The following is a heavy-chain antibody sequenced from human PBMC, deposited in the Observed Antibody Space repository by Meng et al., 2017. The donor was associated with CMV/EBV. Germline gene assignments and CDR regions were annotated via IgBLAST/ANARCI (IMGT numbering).Heavy chain of an antibody. CDR1: GGSFSGYY. V-gene: IGHV4-34*01. Sequence: QVHLQQGGAGLLKPSETLSLTCAVYGGSFSGYYWSWIRQPPGKGLEWIGEINHSGSTNYNPSLKSRVTISVDTSKNQFSLKLSSVTAADTAVYYCARGGIAAAGPFDYWGQGTLVTVSS. J-gene: IGHJ4*02. D-gene: IGHD6-13*01. CDR3: ARGGIAAAGPFDY. CDR2: INHSGST.